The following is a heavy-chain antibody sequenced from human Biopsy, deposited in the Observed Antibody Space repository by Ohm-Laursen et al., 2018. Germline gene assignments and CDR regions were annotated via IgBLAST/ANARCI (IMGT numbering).Heavy chain of an antibody. CDR1: GGSISSFY. V-gene: IGHV4-59*08. CDR3: ARRGSGGRSFDH. CDR2: ISDSGST. Sequence: PPGTLSLTCAVSGGSISSFYWTWIRQPPGKGPEWIGDISDSGSTNYKPSLKSRVIISVDTSKNQFSLNPSSVTAADTAVYYCARRGSGGRSFDHWGQGTLVTVSS. J-gene: IGHJ4*02. D-gene: IGHD2-15*01.